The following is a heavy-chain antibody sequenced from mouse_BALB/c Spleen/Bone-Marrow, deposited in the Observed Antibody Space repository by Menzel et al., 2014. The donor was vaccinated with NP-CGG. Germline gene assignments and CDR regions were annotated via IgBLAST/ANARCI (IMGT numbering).Heavy chain of an antibody. CDR2: IDPANGNT. Sequence: VQLQQSGAELVKPGASVKLSCTASGFNIKDTYMHWVKQRPEQGLEWIGRIDPANGNTKYDPKFQGKATITADTPSNTAYLQLSSLTSEDTAVYYCARGGTTATWYFDVWGAGPRSPSPQ. D-gene: IGHD1-2*01. CDR1: GFNIKDTY. CDR3: ARGGTTATWYFDV. V-gene: IGHV14-3*02. J-gene: IGHJ1*01.